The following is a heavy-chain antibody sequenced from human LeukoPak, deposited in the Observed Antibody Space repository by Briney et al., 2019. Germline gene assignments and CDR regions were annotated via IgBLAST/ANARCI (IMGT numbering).Heavy chain of an antibody. CDR3: ARDREQLLLFDY. J-gene: IGHJ4*02. Sequence: ASVKVSCKASGYTFTSYYMHWVRQAPGQGLEWMGIINPSGGRTNYAQAFQGRVTMTRDTSTSTVYMELSSLRSEDTAMYYCARDREQLLLFDYWGQGALVTVSS. V-gene: IGHV1-46*01. CDR1: GYTFTSYY. D-gene: IGHD2-2*01. CDR2: INPSGGRT.